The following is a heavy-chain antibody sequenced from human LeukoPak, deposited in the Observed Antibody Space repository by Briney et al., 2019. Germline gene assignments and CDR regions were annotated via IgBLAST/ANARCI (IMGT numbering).Heavy chain of an antibody. J-gene: IGHJ4*02. Sequence: GGSLRLSCAASGFTFTSFAMSWVRQAPGKGLEWVSAISGSGGSTYYADSVKGRFTISRDNSKNTLYLQMNSLKTEDTAVYYCTTDKFYDIEFDYWGQGTLVTVSS. V-gene: IGHV3-23*01. D-gene: IGHD3-9*01. CDR1: GFTFTSFA. CDR2: ISGSGGST. CDR3: TTDKFYDIEFDY.